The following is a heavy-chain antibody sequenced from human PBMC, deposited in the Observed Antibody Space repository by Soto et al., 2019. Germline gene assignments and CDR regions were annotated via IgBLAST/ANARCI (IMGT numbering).Heavy chain of an antibody. Sequence: SETLSLTCTVSGDSMSTNAYYWGWVRQPPGKGLEWIGSISHSGSSYYNPSLKSRLTISVDMPKNHFSLNLSSATAADTAIYYCARHVAFCSNGVCYTHYFDFWGQGTLVTVSS. CDR2: ISHSGSS. CDR1: GDSMSTNAYY. V-gene: IGHV4-39*01. J-gene: IGHJ4*02. D-gene: IGHD2-8*01. CDR3: ARHVAFCSNGVCYTHYFDF.